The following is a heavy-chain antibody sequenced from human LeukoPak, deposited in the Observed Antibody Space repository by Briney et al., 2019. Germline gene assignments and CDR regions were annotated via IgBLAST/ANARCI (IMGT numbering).Heavy chain of an antibody. D-gene: IGHD1-26*01. CDR1: GYTFTDYY. J-gene: IGHJ4*02. V-gene: IGHV1-2*02. CDR2: INPNSDGT. Sequence: SVTVSCKASGYTFTDYYMHWVRQAPGQGLEWMGWINPNSDGTNYAQKFQGRVTMTRDTSISTAYMELSRLKSDDTAVYYCARTLGWEMPHFDFWGQRTLLTVSS. CDR3: ARTLGWEMPHFDF.